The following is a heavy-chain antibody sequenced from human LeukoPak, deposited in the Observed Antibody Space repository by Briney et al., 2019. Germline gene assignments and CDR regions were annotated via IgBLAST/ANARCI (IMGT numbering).Heavy chain of an antibody. CDR2: IYYSGST. CDR1: GGSISSSSYY. Sequence: SETLSLTCTVSGGSISSSSYYWGWIRQPPGKGLEWIGSIYYSGSTYYNPSLKSRVTISVDTSKNQSSLKLSSVTAADTAVYYCAREGLQRTMPASEFDPWGQGTLVTVSS. CDR3: AREGLQRTMPASEFDP. J-gene: IGHJ5*02. V-gene: IGHV4-39*07. D-gene: IGHD2-2*01.